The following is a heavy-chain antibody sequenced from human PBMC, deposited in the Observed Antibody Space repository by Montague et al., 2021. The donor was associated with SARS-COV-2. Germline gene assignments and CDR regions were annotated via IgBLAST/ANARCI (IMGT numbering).Heavy chain of an antibody. CDR2: IDWNSATI. V-gene: IGHV3-9*01. D-gene: IGHD6-19*01. J-gene: IGHJ4*02. Sequence: SLRLSCAASGFSFEDFAMHWVRQVPGKGLEWVSGIDWNSATIAYADAVKGRFTIPRDNAKNSLYLQMNSLRGEDTAFYYCAKDDPDSSGYFDHWGQGTLVTVSS. CDR1: GFSFEDFA. CDR3: AKDDPDSSGYFDH.